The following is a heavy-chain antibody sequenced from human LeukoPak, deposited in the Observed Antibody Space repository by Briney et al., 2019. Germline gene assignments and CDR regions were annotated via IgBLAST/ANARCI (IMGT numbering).Heavy chain of an antibody. CDR2: IYHSGSP. CDR3: ARVNINNWHSCDY. Sequence: SETLSLTCAVSGGSISSNNWWGWVRQPPGKGLXXXXEIYHSGSPNXXXSLXSXXTISVDKARNHLSLNLSSVTAADTAVYYCARVNINNWHSCDYWGQGTLVTVSS. J-gene: IGHJ4*02. D-gene: IGHD1-1*01. V-gene: IGHV4-4*02. CDR1: GGSISSNNW.